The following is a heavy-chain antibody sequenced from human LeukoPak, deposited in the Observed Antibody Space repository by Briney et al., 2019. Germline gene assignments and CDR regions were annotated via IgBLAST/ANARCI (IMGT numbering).Heavy chain of an antibody. V-gene: IGHV1-24*01. Sequence: GASVKVSCKVSGYTLTELSMHWVRQAPGKGLEWMGGFDPEDGETIYAQKFQGRVTMTEDTPTDTAYMELSSLRSEDTAVYYCAGGNWNNNWFDPWGQGTLVTVSS. J-gene: IGHJ5*02. CDR2: FDPEDGET. CDR3: AGGNWNNNWFDP. D-gene: IGHD1/OR15-1a*01. CDR1: GYTLTELS.